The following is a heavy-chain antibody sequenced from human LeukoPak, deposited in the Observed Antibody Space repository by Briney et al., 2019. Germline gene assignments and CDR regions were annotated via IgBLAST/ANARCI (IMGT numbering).Heavy chain of an antibody. D-gene: IGHD5-12*01. CDR2: ISSSGGST. CDR1: GFTFSSYA. J-gene: IGHJ4*02. Sequence: GGSLRLSCAASGFTFSSYAMSWVRQAPGKGLEWVSAISSSGGSTYYADSVKGRFTISRDNSKNTLYLQMNSLRAEDTALYHCARGGGYSGSYYYFDYWGQGTLVTVSS. CDR3: ARGGGYSGSYYYFDY. V-gene: IGHV3-23*01.